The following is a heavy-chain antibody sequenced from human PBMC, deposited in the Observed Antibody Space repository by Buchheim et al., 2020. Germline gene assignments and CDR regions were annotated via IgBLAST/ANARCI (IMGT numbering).Heavy chain of an antibody. J-gene: IGHJ5*02. Sequence: QVQLQESGPGLVKPSQTLSLTCTVSGGSISSGDYYWSWIRQPPGKGLEWIGYIYYSGSTYYNPSLKSRVTISVDTSKNHFSLKLSSVTAADTAVYYCARSTMDYYDSSGYYLNWFDPWGQGTL. CDR1: GGSISSGDYY. V-gene: IGHV4-30-4*01. D-gene: IGHD3-22*01. CDR3: ARSTMDYYDSSGYYLNWFDP. CDR2: IYYSGST.